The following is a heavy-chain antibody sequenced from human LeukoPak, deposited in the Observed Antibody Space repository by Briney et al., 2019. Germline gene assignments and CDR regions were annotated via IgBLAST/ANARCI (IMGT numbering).Heavy chain of an antibody. CDR2: IYHSGST. CDR3: ARGIAVAGTDDAFDI. J-gene: IGHJ3*02. CDR1: GGSISSRNW. V-gene: IGHV4-4*02. D-gene: IGHD6-19*01. Sequence: SGTLSLTCAVSGGSISSRNWWSWVRQPPGKGLEWIGEIYHSGSTNYNPSLKSRVTISVDTSKNQFSLKLSSVTAADTAVYYCARGIAVAGTDDAFDIWGQGTMVTVSS.